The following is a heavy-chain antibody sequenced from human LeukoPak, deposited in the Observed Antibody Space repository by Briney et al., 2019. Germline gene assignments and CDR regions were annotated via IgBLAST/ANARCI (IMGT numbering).Heavy chain of an antibody. Sequence: GGSLRLSCAASGFSFSSFAMTWVRQAPGKGLEWVSAISGGGVGTYYADSVKGRFTISRDNSKNTLHLQMNSLRADNTAVYYCARIGVAGANSDYWGQGTLVTASS. V-gene: IGHV3-23*01. CDR1: GFSFSSFA. J-gene: IGHJ4*02. CDR3: ARIGVAGANSDY. CDR2: ISGGGVGT. D-gene: IGHD6-19*01.